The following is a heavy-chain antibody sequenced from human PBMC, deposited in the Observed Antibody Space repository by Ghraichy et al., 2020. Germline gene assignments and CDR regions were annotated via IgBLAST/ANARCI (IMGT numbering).Heavy chain of an antibody. J-gene: IGHJ6*02. D-gene: IGHD3-16*01. CDR2: IKSKTDGGTT. Sequence: GGSLRLSCAASGFTFSNAWMSWVRQAPGKGLEWVGRIKSKTDGGTTDYAAPVKGRFTISRDDSKNTLYLQMNSLKTEDTAVYYCTTASYYDYVWGSYFSVWGQGTTVTVSS. CDR1: GFTFSNAW. V-gene: IGHV3-15*01. CDR3: TTASYYDYVWGSYFSV.